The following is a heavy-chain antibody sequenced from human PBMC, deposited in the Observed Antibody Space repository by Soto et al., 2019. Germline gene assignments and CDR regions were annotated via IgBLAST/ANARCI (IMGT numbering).Heavy chain of an antibody. Sequence: GCLRLSFSFSGFTFSNHWIHWVRQAPGKGPEWVSRMNSYGSTTGYSDSVKVRFTVSRDNANNTLYLQMNSLRAEDTAVYYCATAEVDYWGPGTLVTVSS. CDR2: MNSYGSTT. J-gene: IGHJ4*02. V-gene: IGHV3-74*01. CDR1: GFTFSNHW. CDR3: ATAEVDY.